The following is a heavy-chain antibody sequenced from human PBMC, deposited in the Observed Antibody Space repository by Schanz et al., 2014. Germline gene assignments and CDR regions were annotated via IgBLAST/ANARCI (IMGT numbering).Heavy chain of an antibody. D-gene: IGHD6-13*01. Sequence: QVQLVQSGPEVKKPGASVKVSCQASGYTLKDHAMHWVRQAPGQSLEWLGWINPTNGNTHYSPRLNGRVSISSDTAASTVYLHFSSLKSDETAVYSCARDLIAAAESWFDPCGQGTLVTVSS. CDR1: GYTLKDHA. CDR3: ARDLIAAAESWFDP. CDR2: INPTNGNT. V-gene: IGHV1-3*01. J-gene: IGHJ5*02.